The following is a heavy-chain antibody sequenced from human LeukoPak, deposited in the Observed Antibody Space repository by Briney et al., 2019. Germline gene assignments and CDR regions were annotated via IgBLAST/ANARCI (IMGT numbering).Heavy chain of an antibody. CDR3: AREVVIPAAIGPFDY. CDR1: GGSLSGYY. D-gene: IGHD2-2*01. J-gene: IGHJ4*02. Sequence: SETLSLTCTVSGGSLSGYYWSWIRQSPGKGLEWIGYIYYSGITNYNPSLESRVTMSVDPSKKQFSLKLSSVTAADTAVYYCAREVVIPAAIGPFDYWGQGTLVTVSS. CDR2: IYYSGIT. V-gene: IGHV4-59*01.